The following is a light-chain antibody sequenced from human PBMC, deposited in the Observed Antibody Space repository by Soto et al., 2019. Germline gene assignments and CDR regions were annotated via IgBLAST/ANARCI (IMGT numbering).Light chain of an antibody. V-gene: IGLV1-47*01. CDR1: NSNMGRNY. CDR2: RND. Sequence: QAVVTQTPSASGTPGQRVTISCSGSNSNMGRNYVYWYQQVPGTAPKLLMYRNDVRPSGVPDRFTGSKSGTSASLAISGLRSEDEADHYCAVWDNSLNGVAFGGGTQLTVL. CDR3: AVWDNSLNGVA. J-gene: IGLJ2*01.